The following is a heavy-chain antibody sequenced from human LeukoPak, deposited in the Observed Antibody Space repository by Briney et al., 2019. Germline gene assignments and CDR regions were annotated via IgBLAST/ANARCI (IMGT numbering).Heavy chain of an antibody. Sequence: GGSLRLSCAASGFTFSSHGIHWVRQAPGKGLEWVAVISYDGSKIDYADSVKGRFTISRDNSKNTLYLQMNCLRPEDTAVYYCARDRECSGGSCYSGAFDIWGQGTMVTVSS. CDR1: GFTFSSHG. CDR2: ISYDGSKI. D-gene: IGHD2-15*01. V-gene: IGHV3-30-3*01. J-gene: IGHJ3*02. CDR3: ARDRECSGGSCYSGAFDI.